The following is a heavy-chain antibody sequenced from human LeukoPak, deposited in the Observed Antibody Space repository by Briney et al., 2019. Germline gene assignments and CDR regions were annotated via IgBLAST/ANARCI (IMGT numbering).Heavy chain of an antibody. CDR2: IKQDGSEK. Sequence: PGGSLRLSCAASGFTFSSYWMSWVRQAPGKGLEWVANIKQDGSEKYYVDSVKGRFTISRDSAKNSLYLQMNSLRAEDTAVYYCARVAIGWYMDVWGKGTTVTVSS. CDR3: ARVAIGWYMDV. V-gene: IGHV3-7*01. J-gene: IGHJ6*03. CDR1: GFTFSSYW.